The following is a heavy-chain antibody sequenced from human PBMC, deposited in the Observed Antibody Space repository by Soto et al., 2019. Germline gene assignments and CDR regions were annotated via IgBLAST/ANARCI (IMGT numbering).Heavy chain of an antibody. J-gene: IGHJ4*02. D-gene: IGHD3-10*01. CDR3: SQGNYYVSRGYFYPMTAPLAVVY. CDR2: ISGSGGST. Sequence: GGSLRLSCAASGFTFSSYAMSWVRQAPGKGLEWVSAISGSGGSTYYADSVTGRFTISRDNSKNTLYLQMNSLRAEDRAVYYCSQGNYYVSRGYFYPMTAPLAVVYSGQGTLVIDSS. CDR1: GFTFSSYA. V-gene: IGHV3-23*01.